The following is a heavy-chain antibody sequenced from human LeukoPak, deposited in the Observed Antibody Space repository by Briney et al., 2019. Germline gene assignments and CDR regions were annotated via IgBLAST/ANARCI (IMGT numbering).Heavy chain of an antibody. CDR3: ARGGRGYCSGGSCYSYYFDY. V-gene: IGHV4-59*01. CDR2: IYYSGST. J-gene: IGHJ4*02. Sequence: SETLSLTCTVSGGSISSYYWSWIRQPPGKGLEWIGYIYYSGSTNYNPSLKSRVTISVDTSKNQFSLKLSSVTAADTAVYCCARGGRGYCSGGSCYSYYFDYWGQGTLVTVSS. CDR1: GGSISSYY. D-gene: IGHD2-15*01.